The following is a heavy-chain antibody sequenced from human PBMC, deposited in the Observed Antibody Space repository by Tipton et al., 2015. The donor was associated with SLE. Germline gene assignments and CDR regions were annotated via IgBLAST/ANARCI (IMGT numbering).Heavy chain of an antibody. V-gene: IGHV4-31*03. Sequence: TLSLTCPVSGGSVNRGGYYWSWIRQHPGKGLAWIGYIYYTGRTYYNPSLKSRVTISVDTSKNQFSLKLSSVTAADTAVYYCARGGVVTLTQFDYWGQGTQATGSS. CDR2: IYYTGRT. D-gene: IGHD3-10*01. J-gene: IGHJ4*02. CDR1: GGSVNRGGYY. CDR3: ARGGVVTLTQFDY.